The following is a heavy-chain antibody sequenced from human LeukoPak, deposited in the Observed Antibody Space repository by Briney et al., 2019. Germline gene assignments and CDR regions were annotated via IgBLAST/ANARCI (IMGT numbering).Heavy chain of an antibody. J-gene: IGHJ4*02. D-gene: IGHD5-24*01. CDR1: GFTFSSYG. CDR3: AKSGCNRFDY. CDR2: ISGSGGDT. V-gene: IGHV3-23*01. Sequence: SGGSLRLSCAASGFTFSSYGMSWVRQAPGKGLEWVSAISGSGGDTYYADSVKGRFTISRDNSKNTLYLQMNSLKAEDTAVYYCAKSGCNRFDYWGQGTLVTVSS.